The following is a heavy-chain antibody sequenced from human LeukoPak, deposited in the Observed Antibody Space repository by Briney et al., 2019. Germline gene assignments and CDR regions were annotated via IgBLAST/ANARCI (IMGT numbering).Heavy chain of an antibody. V-gene: IGHV1-2*02. D-gene: IGHD3-22*01. CDR1: GYTSTGYY. Sequence: ASVKVSCKASGYTSTGYYMHWVRQAPGQGLEWMGWINPNSGGTNYAQKFQGRVTMTRDTSISTAYMELSRLRSDDTAVYYCARVYYDSSGYCIDYWGQGTLVTVSS. CDR2: INPNSGGT. J-gene: IGHJ4*02. CDR3: ARVYYDSSGYCIDY.